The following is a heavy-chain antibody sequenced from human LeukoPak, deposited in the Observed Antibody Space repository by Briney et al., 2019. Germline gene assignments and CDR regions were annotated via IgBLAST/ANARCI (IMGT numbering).Heavy chain of an antibody. CDR3: ARDYGTYGY. CDR1: GFTFSNYW. D-gene: IGHD1-7*01. V-gene: IGHV3-7*01. Sequence: PAGGSLRLSCAASGFTFSNYWMSWVRQAPGKGLEWVANIKQDGSEKDCVDSVKGRFTISRDNAKNSLYLQMNSLRAEDTAVYYCARDYGTYGYWGQGTLVTVSS. J-gene: IGHJ4*02. CDR2: IKQDGSEK.